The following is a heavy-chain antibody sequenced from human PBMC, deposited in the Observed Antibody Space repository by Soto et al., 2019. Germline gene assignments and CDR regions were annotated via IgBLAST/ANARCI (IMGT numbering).Heavy chain of an antibody. CDR2: INPNSGGT. Sequence: GASVKVSRKASGYTFTSYYMHWVRQAPGQGLEWMGWINPNSGGTNYAQKFQGWVTMNRDTSISTAYMERSRLRSDDTAVYYCARVLHDYDRSGWFDPWGQGTLVTVSS. CDR1: GYTFTSYY. CDR3: ARVLHDYDRSGWFDP. J-gene: IGHJ5*02. D-gene: IGHD4-17*01. V-gene: IGHV1-2*04.